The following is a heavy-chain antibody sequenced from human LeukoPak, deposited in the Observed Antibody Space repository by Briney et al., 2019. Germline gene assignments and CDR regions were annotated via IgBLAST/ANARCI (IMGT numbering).Heavy chain of an antibody. Sequence: WETLSLTCTVSRGSIGTYYWSWIRQPAGKGLEWIGRIYTSGNTKFNPSLRSRLTISVDTSKNQFSLKVTSLTAADTAIYYCARDSGRRVYPEYSFDYWGHRTLDTVSS. CDR3: ARDSGRRVYPEYSFDY. V-gene: IGHV4-4*07. CDR2: IYTSGNT. CDR1: RGSIGTYY. D-gene: IGHD3-10*01. J-gene: IGHJ4*01.